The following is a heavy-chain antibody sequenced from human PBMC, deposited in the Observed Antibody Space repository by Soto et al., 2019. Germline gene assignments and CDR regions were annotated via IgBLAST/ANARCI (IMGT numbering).Heavy chain of an antibody. CDR2: IYYRGNT. D-gene: IGHD3-10*01. CDR3: ARGLILWFGELSRRGGYYYYMDV. V-gene: IGHV4-59*12. Sequence: SETLSLTCTVSGGSITNYYWSWIRQPPGKGLEWIGYIYYRGNTNYNPSLKSRVTISVDTSKNQFSLKLSSVTAADTAVYYCARGLILWFGELSRRGGYYYYMDVWGKGTTVTVSS. CDR1: GGSITNYY. J-gene: IGHJ6*03.